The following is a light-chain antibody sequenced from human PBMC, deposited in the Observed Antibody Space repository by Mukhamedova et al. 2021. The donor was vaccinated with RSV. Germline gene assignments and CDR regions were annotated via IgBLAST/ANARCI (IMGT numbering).Light chain of an antibody. CDR3: QQYNSYSYS. V-gene: IGKV1-5*03. Sequence: WYQRRVHGKAPKLLIYKASSLESGVPVRFSGSGSGTEFTLTISSLQPDDFATYYCQQYNSYSYSFGKGTKLEIK. CDR2: KAS. J-gene: IGKJ2*03.